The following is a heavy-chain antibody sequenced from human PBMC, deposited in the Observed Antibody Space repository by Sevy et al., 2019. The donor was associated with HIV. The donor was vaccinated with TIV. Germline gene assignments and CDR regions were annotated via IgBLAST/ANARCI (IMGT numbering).Heavy chain of an antibody. D-gene: IGHD3-22*01. J-gene: IGHJ4*02. Sequence: ASVKVSCKVSGSTLSKLSMHWVRQAPGKGLEWMGRFDPEDGETIYSQKFQGRVTMTEDTSTDTAYMELSSLRSEDTAVHHCAAAREYYEDTSGYLDYWGQGTLVTVSS. CDR1: GSTLSKLS. CDR3: AAAREYYEDTSGYLDY. V-gene: IGHV1-24*01. CDR2: FDPEDGET.